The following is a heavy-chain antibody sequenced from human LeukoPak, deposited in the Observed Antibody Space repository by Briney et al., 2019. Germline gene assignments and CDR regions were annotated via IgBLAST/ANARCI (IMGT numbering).Heavy chain of an antibody. J-gene: IGHJ5*02. CDR1: GFTFSSYS. Sequence: GGSLRLSCSASGFTFSSYSMNWLRQAPGKGLDWVSSINSSSRYIYYADSVKGRFTISRDNAKNSLYLQMNSLRAEDTAVYYCARDAIDIVVVPAKTLNWFDPWGQGTLVTVSS. V-gene: IGHV3-21*01. CDR2: INSSSRYI. CDR3: ARDAIDIVVVPAKTLNWFDP. D-gene: IGHD2-2*01.